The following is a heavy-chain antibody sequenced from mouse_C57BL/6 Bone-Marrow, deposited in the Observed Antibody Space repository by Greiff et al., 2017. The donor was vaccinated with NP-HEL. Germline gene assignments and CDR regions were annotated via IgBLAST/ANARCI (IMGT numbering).Heavy chain of an antibody. V-gene: IGHV1-39*01. Sequence: VQLQQSGPELVKPGASVKISCKASGYSFTDYNMNWVKQSNGKSLEWIGVINPNYGTTSYNQKFKGKATLTVDQSSSTAYMQLNSLTSEDSAVDCCARRGAYYSNHYAMDYWGQGTSVTVSS. D-gene: IGHD2-5*01. CDR1: GYSFTDYN. J-gene: IGHJ4*01. CDR2: INPNYGTT. CDR3: ARRGAYYSNHYAMDY.